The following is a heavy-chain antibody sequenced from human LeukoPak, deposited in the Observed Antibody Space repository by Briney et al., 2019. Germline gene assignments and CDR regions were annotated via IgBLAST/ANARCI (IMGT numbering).Heavy chain of an antibody. V-gene: IGHV1-69*13. CDR1: RATFSSYA. CDR3: ARAGAIFGVVKHHYYYMDV. CDR2: IIPIFGTA. Sequence: ASVKVSCKASRATFSSYAISWVRQAPGQGLEWMGGIIPIFGTANYAQKFQGRVTITADESTSTAYMELSSLRSEDTAVYYCARAGAIFGVVKHHYYYMDVWGKGTTVTVSS. J-gene: IGHJ6*03. D-gene: IGHD3-3*01.